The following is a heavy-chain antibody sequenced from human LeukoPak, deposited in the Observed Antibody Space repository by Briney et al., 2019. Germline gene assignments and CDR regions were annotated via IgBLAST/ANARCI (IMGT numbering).Heavy chain of an antibody. D-gene: IGHD2-15*01. CDR3: AKDNNYVLFGGLDI. V-gene: IGHV3-30*02. CDR1: GFTFSSYG. J-gene: IGHJ3*02. Sequence: PGGSLRLSCAASGFTFSSYGMHWVRQAPGKGLEWVALIRHDGNSEYYADSVRGRFTISRDNSKNTLYLQMNSLRADDTAVYYCAKDNNYVLFGGLDIWGQGTMVAVSS. CDR2: IRHDGNSE.